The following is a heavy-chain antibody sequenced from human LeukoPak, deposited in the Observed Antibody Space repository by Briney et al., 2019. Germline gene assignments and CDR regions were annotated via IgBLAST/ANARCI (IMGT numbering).Heavy chain of an antibody. J-gene: IGHJ4*02. V-gene: IGHV3-66*01. Sequence: GGSLRLSCEASGFTFSNHAMTWVRQAPGKGLEWVSVIYSGGSTYYADSVKGRFTISRDNSKNTLYLQMNSLRAEDTAVYYCARTRIAAAGTYYLDYWGQGTLVTVSS. CDR1: GFTFSNHA. CDR2: IYSGGST. CDR3: ARTRIAAAGTYYLDY. D-gene: IGHD6-13*01.